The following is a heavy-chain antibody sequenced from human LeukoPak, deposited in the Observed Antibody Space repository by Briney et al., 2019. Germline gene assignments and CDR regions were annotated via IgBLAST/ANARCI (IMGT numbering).Heavy chain of an antibody. D-gene: IGHD4-11*01. V-gene: IGHV4-4*02. J-gene: IGHJ4*02. Sequence: WVRQAPGKGLEWIGEIYRSGTTNYKPSLKSRVTISLDKSRNHFSLKLTSVTAADSAVYYCARRSPYSTGWSSYFDYWGQGALVTVSS. CDR2: IYRSGTT. CDR3: ARRSPYSTGWSSYFDY.